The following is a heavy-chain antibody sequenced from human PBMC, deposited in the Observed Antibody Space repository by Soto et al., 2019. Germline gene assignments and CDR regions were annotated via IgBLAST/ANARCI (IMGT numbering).Heavy chain of an antibody. V-gene: IGHV1-2*02. CDR2: VNPSSGGT. CDR3: ARGRGYSLIPVVDDAVDV. CDR1: GFTDYY. J-gene: IGHJ3*01. Sequence: ASVKVSCKASGFTDYYIHWVRQAPGQGLEWMGWVNPSSGGTNYAQNFQGRVTMTTDTSTSTTYMELRSLRSDDTAVYFCARGRGYSLIPVVDDAVDVWGQGTLVTVSS. D-gene: IGHD5-12*01.